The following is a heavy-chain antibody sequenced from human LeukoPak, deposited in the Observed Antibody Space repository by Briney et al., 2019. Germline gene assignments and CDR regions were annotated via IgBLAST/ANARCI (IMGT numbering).Heavy chain of an antibody. Sequence: GGSLRLSCAASGFTFSSYGMHWVRQAPGKGLEWVAVIWYDGNNKYYADSMKGRFTISRDNYKTTLYLQMNSLRAEDTAVYFCAREGSMVRGVLYTLDYWGQGTLVTVSS. CDR1: GFTFSSYG. CDR2: IWYDGNNK. CDR3: AREGSMVRGVLYTLDY. J-gene: IGHJ4*02. V-gene: IGHV3-33*01. D-gene: IGHD3-10*01.